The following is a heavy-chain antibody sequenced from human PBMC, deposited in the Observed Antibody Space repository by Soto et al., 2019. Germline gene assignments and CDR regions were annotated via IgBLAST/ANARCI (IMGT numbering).Heavy chain of an antibody. D-gene: IGHD3-3*01. CDR3: NKWAIFGVVTLDY. CDR1: GFTFSNAW. V-gene: IGHV3-15*01. Sequence: GGSLRLSCAASGFTFSNAWMSWVRQAPGKGLEWVGRIKSKTDGGTTDYAAPVKGRFTISRDDSKNTLYLQMNSLKTEDTAVYYCNKWAIFGVVTLDYWGQGTLVTVSS. J-gene: IGHJ4*02. CDR2: IKSKTDGGTT.